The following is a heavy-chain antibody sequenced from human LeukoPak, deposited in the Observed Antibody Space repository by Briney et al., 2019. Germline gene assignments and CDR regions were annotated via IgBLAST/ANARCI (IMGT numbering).Heavy chain of an antibody. CDR2: IYHSGST. CDR1: GGSISSGGYS. J-gene: IGHJ4*02. CDR3: ARGSSGYADFDY. D-gene: IGHD5-12*01. Sequence: SQTLSLTCAVSGGSISSGGYSWSWIRQPPGKGLEWIGYIYHSGSTYYNPSLKSRVTISVDRSKNQFSLKLSSVTAADTAVYYCARGSSGYADFDYWGQGTLVTVSS. V-gene: IGHV4-30-2*01.